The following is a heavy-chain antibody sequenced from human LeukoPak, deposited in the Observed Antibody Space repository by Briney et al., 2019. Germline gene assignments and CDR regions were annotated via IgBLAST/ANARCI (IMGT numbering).Heavy chain of an antibody. V-gene: IGHV3-30*02. J-gene: IGHJ4*02. Sequence: GGSLRLSCAASRFTFSNYGMHWVRQAPGKGLEWVAFIRSDGSIKYYADSVKGRLTISRDNSKSTLYLQMSGLRVEDTALYHCAKDLPAAYFDYWGQGTLVTVSS. CDR2: IRSDGSIK. CDR3: AKDLPAAYFDY. CDR1: RFTFSNYG. D-gene: IGHD2-2*01.